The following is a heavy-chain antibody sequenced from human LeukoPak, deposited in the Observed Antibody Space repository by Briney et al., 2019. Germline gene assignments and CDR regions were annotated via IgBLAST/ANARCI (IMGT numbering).Heavy chain of an antibody. J-gene: IGHJ4*02. V-gene: IGHV5-51*01. D-gene: IGHD1-26*01. Sequence: GESLKISCKGSGYSFTSYWIGWVRQMPGKGLEWMGIIYPGDSDTRYSPSFQGQVTISADKYISTAYLQWSSLKASDTAMYYCARHSGSYYGAPDYFDYWGQGTLVTVSS. CDR2: IYPGDSDT. CDR3: ARHSGSYYGAPDYFDY. CDR1: GYSFTSYW.